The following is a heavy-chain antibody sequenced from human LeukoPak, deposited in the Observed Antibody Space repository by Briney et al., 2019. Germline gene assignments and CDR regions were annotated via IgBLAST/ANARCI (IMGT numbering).Heavy chain of an antibody. J-gene: IGHJ6*03. V-gene: IGHV4-59*01. D-gene: IGHD2-2*01. CDR1: GGSISSYY. CDR3: ARAQNIVVPAAKQYYYYMDV. Sequence: SQTLSLTCTVSGGSISSYYWSWIRQPPGKGLEWIGYIYYSGSTNYNPSLKSRVTISVDTSKNQFSLKLSSVTAADTAVYYCARAQNIVVPAAKQYYYYMDVWGKGTTVTVSS. CDR2: IYYSGST.